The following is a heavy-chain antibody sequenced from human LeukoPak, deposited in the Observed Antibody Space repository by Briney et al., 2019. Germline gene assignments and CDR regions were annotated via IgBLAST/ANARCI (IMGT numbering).Heavy chain of an antibody. CDR1: GGSISSYY. J-gene: IGHJ4*02. Sequence: SETLSFTCTVSGGSISSYYWSWIRQPPGKGLEWIGYIYYSGSTNYNPSLKSRVTISVDTSKNQFSLKLSSVTAADTAVYYCARTGQGTQDYWGQGTLVTVSS. V-gene: IGHV4-59*01. D-gene: IGHD1-1*01. CDR2: IYYSGST. CDR3: ARTGQGTQDY.